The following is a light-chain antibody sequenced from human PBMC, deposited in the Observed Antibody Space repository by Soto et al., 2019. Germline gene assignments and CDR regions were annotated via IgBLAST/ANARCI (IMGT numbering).Light chain of an antibody. CDR1: QSVSSN. J-gene: IGKJ2*02. Sequence: EIVMTQSPATLSVSPGERATLSCRASQSVSSNLAWYQQKPGQAPRLLIYGASTRPTGIPARFSGSGSGTEFTLTISSLQCEDFAVYYCQQYSNWPPGTFGQGTNLESK. CDR3: QQYSNWPPGT. V-gene: IGKV3-15*01. CDR2: GAS.